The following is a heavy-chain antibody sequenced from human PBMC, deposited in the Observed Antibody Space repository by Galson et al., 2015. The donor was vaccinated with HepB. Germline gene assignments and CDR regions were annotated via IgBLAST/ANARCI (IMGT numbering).Heavy chain of an antibody. D-gene: IGHD2-2*01. CDR2: IKSKTDGGTT. Sequence: SLRLSCAASGFTFSNARMSWVRQAPGKGLEWVGRIKSKTDGGTTDYAAPVKGRFTISRDDSKNTLYLQMNSLKTEDTAVYYCTTDGDIVVVPAAPGGPGHYYYYYMDVWGKGTTVTVSS. J-gene: IGHJ6*03. V-gene: IGHV3-15*01. CDR3: TTDGDIVVVPAAPGGPGHYYYYYMDV. CDR1: GFTFSNAR.